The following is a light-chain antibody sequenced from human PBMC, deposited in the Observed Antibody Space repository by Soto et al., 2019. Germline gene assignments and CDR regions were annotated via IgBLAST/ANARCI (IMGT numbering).Light chain of an antibody. J-gene: IGKJ1*01. CDR1: QSVSSSY. Sequence: EIVSTQSPGTLSLSPGERATLSCRASQSVSSSYLAWYQQKPGQAPRLLIYGASSRANGVPDRFSGSGSGTDFTLSLSRLEPEDFAVYYCQHYSSSPVTFGPGTKVEIK. CDR3: QHYSSSPVT. V-gene: IGKV3-20*01. CDR2: GAS.